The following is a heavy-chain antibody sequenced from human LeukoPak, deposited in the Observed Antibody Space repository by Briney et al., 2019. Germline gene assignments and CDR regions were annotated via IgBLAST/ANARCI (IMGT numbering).Heavy chain of an antibody. CDR1: GGSISSGGYS. J-gene: IGHJ5*02. CDR2: IYHSGST. Sequence: PSETLSLTCAVSGGSISSGGYSWSWIRQPPGKGLEWIGYIYHSGSTYYNPSLKSRATISVDWSKNQFSLKLSSVTAADTAVYYCARGVDYDFWSGYPQKNNWFDPWGQGTLVTVSS. D-gene: IGHD3-3*01. CDR3: ARGVDYDFWSGYPQKNNWFDP. V-gene: IGHV4-30-2*01.